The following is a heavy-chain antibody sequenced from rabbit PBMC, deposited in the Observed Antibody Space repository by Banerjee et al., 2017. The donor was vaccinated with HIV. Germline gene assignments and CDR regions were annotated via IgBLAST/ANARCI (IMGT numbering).Heavy chain of an antibody. D-gene: IGHD7-1*01. CDR1: GFSFSSNYW. CDR3: ARRDYTGFGHYLAL. J-gene: IGHJ6*01. Sequence: QEQLEESGGDLVKPEGSLTLTCTASGFSFSSNYWLCWVRQAPGKGLEWIAYIYTGSSGNTYYASWAKGRFTISKTSSTTVTLQMTSLTAADTATYFCARRDYTGFGHYLALWGPGTLV. V-gene: IGHV1S45*01. CDR2: IYTGSSGNT.